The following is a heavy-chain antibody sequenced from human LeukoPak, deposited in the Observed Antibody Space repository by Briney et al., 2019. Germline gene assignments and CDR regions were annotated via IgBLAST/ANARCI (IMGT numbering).Heavy chain of an antibody. Sequence: ASETLSLTCTVSGGSISSGTYYWSWIRQPAGKGLEWIGRIYTSGSTNYNPSLKSRATISVDTSKNQFSLKLSSVTAADTAVYYCARSWSSGWYWGQGTLVTVSS. CDR1: GGSISSGTYY. CDR3: ARSWSSGWY. CDR2: IYTSGST. D-gene: IGHD3-22*01. J-gene: IGHJ4*02. V-gene: IGHV4-61*02.